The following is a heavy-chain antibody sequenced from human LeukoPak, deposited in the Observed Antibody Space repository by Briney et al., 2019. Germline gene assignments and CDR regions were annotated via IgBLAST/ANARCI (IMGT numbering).Heavy chain of an antibody. Sequence: SETLSLTCTVSGGSISSYYWSWIRQPPGKGLEWIGYIYYSGSTNYNPSLKSRVTISVDTSKNQFSLKLSSVTAADTAVYYCARGHVLLWFGELLYEPYYMDVWGKGTTVTISS. V-gene: IGHV4-59*01. CDR1: GGSISSYY. CDR3: ARGHVLLWFGELLYEPYYMDV. D-gene: IGHD3-10*01. CDR2: IYYSGST. J-gene: IGHJ6*03.